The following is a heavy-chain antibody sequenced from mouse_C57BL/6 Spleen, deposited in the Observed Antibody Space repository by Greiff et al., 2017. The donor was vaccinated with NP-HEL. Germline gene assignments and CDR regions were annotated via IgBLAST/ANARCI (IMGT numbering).Heavy chain of an antibody. CDR2: IDPSDSYT. Sequence: QVQLQQPGAELVMPGASVKLSCKASGYTFTSYWMHWVKQRPGQGLEWIGEIDPSDSYTNYNQKFKGKSTLTVDKSSSTAYMQLSSLTSEDSAVYYCARLGGSSSLWYFDVWGTGTTVTVSS. J-gene: IGHJ1*03. CDR1: GYTFTSYW. V-gene: IGHV1-69*01. CDR3: ARLGGSSSLWYFDV. D-gene: IGHD1-1*01.